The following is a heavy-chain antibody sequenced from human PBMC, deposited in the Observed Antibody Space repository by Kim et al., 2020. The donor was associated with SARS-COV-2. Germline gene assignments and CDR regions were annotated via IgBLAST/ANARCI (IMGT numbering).Heavy chain of an antibody. Sequence: GGSLRLSCAASGFTFSSYAMSWVRQAPGKGLEWVSAISGSGGSTYYADSVKGRFTISRDNSKNTLYLQMNSLRAEDTAVYYCAKDPYGSGSYYNGAFDYWGQGTLVTVSS. D-gene: IGHD3-10*01. J-gene: IGHJ4*02. CDR2: ISGSGGST. V-gene: IGHV3-23*01. CDR1: GFTFSSYA. CDR3: AKDPYGSGSYYNGAFDY.